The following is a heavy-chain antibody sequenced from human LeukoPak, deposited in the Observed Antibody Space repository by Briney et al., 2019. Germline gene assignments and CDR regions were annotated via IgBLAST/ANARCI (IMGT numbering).Heavy chain of an antibody. CDR2: IYYSGST. CDR1: GGSISSSSYY. J-gene: IGHJ5*02. D-gene: IGHD3-16*02. CDR3: ARGGAYVWGSYRAQNWFDP. Sequence: SETLSLTCTVSGGSISSSSYYWGWIRQPPGKGLEWIGSIYYSGSTYYNPSLKSRVTISVDTSKNQFSLKLSSVTAADTAVYYCARGGAYVWGSYRAQNWFDPWGQGTLVTVSS. V-gene: IGHV4-39*01.